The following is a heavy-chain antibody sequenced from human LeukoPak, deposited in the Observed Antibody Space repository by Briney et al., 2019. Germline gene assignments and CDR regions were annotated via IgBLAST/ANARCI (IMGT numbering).Heavy chain of an antibody. J-gene: IGHJ3*02. D-gene: IGHD3-16*01. CDR3: ARESYGSGHCAAFGI. Sequence: PGGSLRLSCAASGFTSSNSVMHWVRQAPGKGLEWVAGISDDGSSEHYADSVKGRFTISRDNSDNTLYVQMNSLRVEDTAVYYCARESYGSGHCAAFGIWGQGTLVTVSS. V-gene: IGHV3-30*04. CDR2: ISDDGSSE. CDR1: GFTSSNSV.